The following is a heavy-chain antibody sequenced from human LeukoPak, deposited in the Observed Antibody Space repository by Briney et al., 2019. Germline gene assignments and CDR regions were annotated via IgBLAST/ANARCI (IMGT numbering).Heavy chain of an antibody. CDR2: TRNKANSYTT. CDR3: ARGRGGYNPFDY. J-gene: IGHJ4*02. Sequence: GGSLRLSCAASGFTFSDHYMDWVRQAPGKGLEWVGRTRNKANSYTTEYAASVKGRFTISRDDSKNSLYLQMNSLKTEDTAVYYCARGRGGYNPFDYWGQGTVVTVSS. V-gene: IGHV3-72*01. CDR1: GFTFSDHY. D-gene: IGHD5-24*01.